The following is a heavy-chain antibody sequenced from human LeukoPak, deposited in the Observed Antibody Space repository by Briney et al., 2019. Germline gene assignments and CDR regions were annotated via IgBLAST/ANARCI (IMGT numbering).Heavy chain of an antibody. CDR2: ISNSGTNI. CDR3: AKDSEIAAAGSYWYFDL. CDR1: GFTFSSYS. J-gene: IGHJ2*01. Sequence: PGGSLRLSCVASGFTFSSYSMNWVRQAPGKGLEWVSYISNSGTNIYHTDSVRGRFTISRDNSKNTLYLQMNSLRAEDTAVYYCAKDSEIAAAGSYWYFDLWGRGTLVTVSS. V-gene: IGHV3-48*01. D-gene: IGHD6-13*01.